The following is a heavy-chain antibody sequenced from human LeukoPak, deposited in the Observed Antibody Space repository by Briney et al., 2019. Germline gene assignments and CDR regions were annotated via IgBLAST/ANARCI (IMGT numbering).Heavy chain of an antibody. CDR3: ATDDRAHALAHFDY. CDR2: ITPEDGEA. D-gene: IGHD2-8*01. Sequence: ASVKVSSKVSGFTLTEISMHWVRLAPGKGLEWMGGITPEDGEAIYAQNFKGRLTMTEDTSTDTAYMDLSGLRSEDTAVYCCATDDRAHALAHFDYWGQGTLVTVSS. V-gene: IGHV1-24*01. J-gene: IGHJ4*02. CDR1: GFTLTEIS.